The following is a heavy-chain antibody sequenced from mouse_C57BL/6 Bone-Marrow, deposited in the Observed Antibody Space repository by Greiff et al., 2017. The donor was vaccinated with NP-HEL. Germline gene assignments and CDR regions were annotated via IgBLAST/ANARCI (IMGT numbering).Heavy chain of an antibody. CDR1: GYTFTSYW. CDR2: INPSSGYT. V-gene: IGHV1-7*01. Sequence: QVQLKQSGAELAKPGASVKLSCKASGYTFTSYWMHWVKQRPGKGLEWIGYINPSSGYTKYNQKFKDKATLTADKSSSTAYMQLSSLTYEDSAVYYCAGGKAWFAYWGQGTLVTVSA. CDR3: AGGKAWFAY. D-gene: IGHD2-1*01. J-gene: IGHJ3*01.